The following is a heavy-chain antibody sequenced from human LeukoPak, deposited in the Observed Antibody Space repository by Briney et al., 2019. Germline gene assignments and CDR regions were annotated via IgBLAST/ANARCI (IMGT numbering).Heavy chain of an antibody. CDR2: ISYDGSNK. CDR3: ARDKNGGWTTATIKGKNYYYYGMDV. D-gene: IGHD4-11*01. Sequence: PGGSLRLSCAASGFTFSSYAMHWVRQAPGKGLEWVAVISYDGSNKYYADSVRGRFTISRDNSKNTLYLQMNSLRAEDTAVYYCARDKNGGWTTATIKGKNYYYYGMDVWGQGTTVTVSS. J-gene: IGHJ6*02. CDR1: GFTFSSYA. V-gene: IGHV3-30-3*01.